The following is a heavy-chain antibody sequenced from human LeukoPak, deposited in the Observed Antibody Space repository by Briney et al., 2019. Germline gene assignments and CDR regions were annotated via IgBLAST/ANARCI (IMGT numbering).Heavy chain of an antibody. V-gene: IGHV3-7*01. CDR3: ATDILTDYQPHLRWGREDY. D-gene: IGHD3-9*01. J-gene: IGHJ4*02. CDR2: IKQDGSET. CDR1: GFTFSSYW. Sequence: QPGGSLRLPCAASGFTFSSYWMSWVRQAPGKGLEWVANIKQDGSETYYVDSVRGRFTISRDNAKNSLYLQMNSLRAEDTAVYYCATDILTDYQPHLRWGREDYWGQGTLVTVSS.